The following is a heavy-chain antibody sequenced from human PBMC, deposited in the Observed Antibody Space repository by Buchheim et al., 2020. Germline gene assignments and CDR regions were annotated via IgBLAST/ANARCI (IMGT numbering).Heavy chain of an antibody. J-gene: IGHJ4*02. Sequence: EIQLLESEGGLVQPGGSLRLSCAASGFRFSTYDMSWVRQAPGKGLEWVSTISGSGGSTYYADSVKGRFTISRDNSKNTLYLQMYSLRAEDTAVYYCAKDRSGTRDYWGQGTL. CDR3: AKDRSGTRDY. V-gene: IGHV3-23*01. D-gene: IGHD2-2*01. CDR2: ISGSGGST. CDR1: GFRFSTYD.